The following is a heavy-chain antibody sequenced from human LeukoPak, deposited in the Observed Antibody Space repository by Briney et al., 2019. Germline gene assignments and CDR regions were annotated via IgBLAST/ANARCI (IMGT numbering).Heavy chain of an antibody. CDR2: IDTTSAYI. Sequence: GGSLRLSCAASGFTFRRYGMNWVRQAPGKGLEWVSSIDTTSAYIHYADSVKGRFTISRDNAKNSLYLQMNSLRAEDTAVYYCARGHYYGMDVWGKGTTVTISS. CDR3: ARGHYYGMDV. CDR1: GFTFRRYG. J-gene: IGHJ6*04. V-gene: IGHV3-21*01.